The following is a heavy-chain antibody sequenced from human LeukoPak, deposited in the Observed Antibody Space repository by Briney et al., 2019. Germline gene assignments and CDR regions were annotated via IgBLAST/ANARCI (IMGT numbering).Heavy chain of an antibody. CDR3: ASLYCTNGVCHNWFDP. J-gene: IGHJ5*02. D-gene: IGHD2-8*01. Sequence: ASVKVSCKASGGTFSSYAISWVRQAPGQGLEWMGGIIPIFGTANYAQKFQGRVTITTDESTSTAYMELSSLRSEDTAVYYCASLYCTNGVCHNWFDPWGQGTLVTVSS. V-gene: IGHV1-69*05. CDR2: IIPIFGTA. CDR1: GGTFSSYA.